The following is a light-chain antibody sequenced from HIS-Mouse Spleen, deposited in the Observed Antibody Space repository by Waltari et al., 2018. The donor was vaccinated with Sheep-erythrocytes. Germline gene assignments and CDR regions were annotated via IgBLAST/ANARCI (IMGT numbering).Light chain of an antibody. CDR2: GNS. CDR1: SSNIGAGYD. J-gene: IGLJ2*01. Sequence: QSVLTQPPSVSGAPGQRVTISCTGSSSNIGAGYDVHWYQQLPGTAPKLLTYGNSHRPSGVPDRFSGSKSGTSASLAITGLQAEDEADYYCQSYDSSLSAVVFGGGTKLTVL. CDR3: QSYDSSLSAVV. V-gene: IGLV1-40*01.